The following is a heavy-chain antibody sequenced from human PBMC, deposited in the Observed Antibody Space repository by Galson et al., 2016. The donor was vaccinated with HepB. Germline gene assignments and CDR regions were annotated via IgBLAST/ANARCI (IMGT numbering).Heavy chain of an antibody. CDR2: IYYSGFT. CDR1: GGSISSSNYY. J-gene: IGHJ4*02. Sequence: SETLSLTCTVSGGSISSSNYYWGWIRQPPGKGLEWIGTIYYSGFTYYNPSLKSRVTISVDTSKNQFSLNLSSVTAADTAVYYCARQAFYYDTRGYYHRHPDYLGQGTLVTVSS. D-gene: IGHD3-22*01. CDR3: ARQAFYYDTRGYYHRHPDY. V-gene: IGHV4-39*01.